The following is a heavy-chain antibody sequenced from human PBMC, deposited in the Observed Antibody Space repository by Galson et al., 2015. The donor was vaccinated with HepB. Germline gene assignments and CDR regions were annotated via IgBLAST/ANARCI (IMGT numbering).Heavy chain of an antibody. V-gene: IGHV5-51*03. Sequence: QSGAEVKKPGESLKISCKGSGYSFTSYWIGWVRQMPGKGLEWMGIIYPGDSDTRYNPSFQGQVTISADESLNTAYLRWSGLRASDTAIYYCARNVDTAMVFYYWGQGTLVTVSS. CDR1: GYSFTSYW. CDR2: IYPGDSDT. J-gene: IGHJ4*02. D-gene: IGHD5-18*01. CDR3: ARNVDTAMVFYY.